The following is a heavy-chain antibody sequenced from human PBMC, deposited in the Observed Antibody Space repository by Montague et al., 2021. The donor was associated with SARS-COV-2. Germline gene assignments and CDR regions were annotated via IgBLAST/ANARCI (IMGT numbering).Heavy chain of an antibody. V-gene: IGHV4-59*11. J-gene: IGHJ5*02. D-gene: IGHD6-25*01. Sequence: SETLSLTCTVSGGSIGSHYWSWIRLPPGKGLEWVGHIYYTGITKYKCSLKSRVTISVDTSKNQLSLKLDSVTAADTAVYYCARGSGSASATWFDPWGQGTLVTVSS. CDR3: ARGSGSASATWFDP. CDR2: IYYTGIT. CDR1: GGSIGSHY.